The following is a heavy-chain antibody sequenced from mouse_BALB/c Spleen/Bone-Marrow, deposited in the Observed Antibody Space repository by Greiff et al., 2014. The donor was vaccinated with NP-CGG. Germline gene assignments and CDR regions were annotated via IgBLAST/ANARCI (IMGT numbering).Heavy chain of an antibody. CDR2: INPSNGGT. CDR3: TRRSLLSDYYSMDY. CDR1: GYTFTSYY. J-gene: IGHJ4*01. D-gene: IGHD2-10*01. V-gene: IGHV1S81*02. Sequence: QVQLKQSGAELVKPGASVKLSCKASGYTFTSYYLYWVKQRPGQGLECIGEINPSNGGTNFNERFKSKASLTVDKSSSTAYMQLNSLTSEDSAVYYCTRRSLLSDYYSMDYWGQGTSVTVSS.